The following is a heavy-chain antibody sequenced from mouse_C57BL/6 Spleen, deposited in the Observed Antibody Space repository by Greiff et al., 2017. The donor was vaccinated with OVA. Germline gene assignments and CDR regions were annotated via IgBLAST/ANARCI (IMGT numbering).Heavy chain of an antibody. Sequence: EVQLHQSGPELVKPGASVKISCKASGYTFTDYYMNWVKQSHGKSLEWIGDINPNNGGTSYNQKFKGKATLTVDKSSSTAYMELRSLTSEDSAVYYCARDYDAWFAYWGQGTLVTVSA. CDR1: GYTFTDYY. CDR3: ARDYDAWFAY. D-gene: IGHD2-4*01. J-gene: IGHJ3*01. CDR2: INPNNGGT. V-gene: IGHV1-26*01.